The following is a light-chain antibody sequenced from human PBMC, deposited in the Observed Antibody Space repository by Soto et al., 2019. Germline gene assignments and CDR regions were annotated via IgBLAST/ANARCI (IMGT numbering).Light chain of an antibody. CDR1: QSVSSY. CDR2: DVS. CDR3: QQRSNWPPMYT. V-gene: IGKV3-11*01. J-gene: IGKJ2*01. Sequence: EIVLTQSPATLSLSPGERATLSCRASQSVSSYLAWYQQKPDQAPRLLIYDVSNRATGIPARFSGSGSGTDFTLTISSLEPEDFAVYYCQQRSNWPPMYTFGQGTKLEIK.